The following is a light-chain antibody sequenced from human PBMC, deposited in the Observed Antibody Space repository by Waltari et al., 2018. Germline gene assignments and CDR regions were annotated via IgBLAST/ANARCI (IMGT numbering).Light chain of an antibody. CDR2: ENY. CDR1: SSNIGNTY. CDR3: GSWDTSLSTYV. J-gene: IGLJ1*01. Sequence: QSVLTQPPSVSAAPGQRVTISCSGSSSNIGNTYVSWYQQLPGKAPNPLIYENYRRPSGISDRFSASQSGTSATLGITGLHTGDEADYYCGSWDTSLSTYVFGSATKVTVL. V-gene: IGLV1-51*02.